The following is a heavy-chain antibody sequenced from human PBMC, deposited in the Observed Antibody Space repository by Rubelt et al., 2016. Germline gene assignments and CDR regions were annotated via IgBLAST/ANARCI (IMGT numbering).Heavy chain of an antibody. CDR2: INHSGST. CDR1: GGSFSGYY. CDR3: ARGGYSYGFDY. V-gene: IGHV4-34*01. D-gene: IGHD5-18*01. Sequence: QVQLQQWGAGLLKPSETLSLTCAVYGGSFSGYYWSWIRQPPGKGLEWIGEINHSGSTNYNPPLKSRVTISVDTSKNQFSLKLSSVTAADTAVYYCARGGYSYGFDYWGQGTLVTVSS. J-gene: IGHJ4*02.